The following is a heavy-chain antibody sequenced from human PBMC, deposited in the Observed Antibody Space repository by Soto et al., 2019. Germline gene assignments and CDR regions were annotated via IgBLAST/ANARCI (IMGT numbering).Heavy chain of an antibody. D-gene: IGHD2-21*02. CDR2: IYYSGST. Sequence: PSETLSLTCTVSGGSISSGDYYWSWIRQPPGKGLEWIGYIYYSGSTYYNPSLKSRVTISVDTSKNQFSLKLSSVTAADTAVYYCAREVTVVTPTYCYYYGMDVWGQGTTVTVSS. CDR3: AREVTVVTPTYCYYYGMDV. V-gene: IGHV4-30-4*01. CDR1: GGSISSGDYY. J-gene: IGHJ6*02.